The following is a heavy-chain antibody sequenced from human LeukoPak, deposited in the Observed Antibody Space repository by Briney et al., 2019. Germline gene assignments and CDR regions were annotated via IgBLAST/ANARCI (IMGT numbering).Heavy chain of an antibody. J-gene: IGHJ4*02. CDR2: INHNGNVN. CDR1: GFTFSSYW. Sequence: GGSLRLSCAASGFTFSSYWMNWARQAPGKGLEWVASINHNGNVNYYVDSVKGRFTISRDNSKNTLYVQVNSLGTEDTAAYYCAKGSYYDSSGSFYFDYWGQGTLVTVSS. V-gene: IGHV3-7*03. D-gene: IGHD3-22*01. CDR3: AKGSYYDSSGSFYFDY.